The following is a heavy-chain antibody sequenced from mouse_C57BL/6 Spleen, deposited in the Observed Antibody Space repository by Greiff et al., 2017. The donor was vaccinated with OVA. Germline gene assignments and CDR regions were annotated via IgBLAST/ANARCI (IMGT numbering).Heavy chain of an antibody. V-gene: IGHV1-69*01. D-gene: IGHD2-5*01. J-gene: IGHJ4*01. CDR3: ARSLAYYSNYEAMDY. CDR2: IDPSDSYT. Sequence: VKLQQPGAELVMPGASVKLSCKASGYTFTSYWMHWVKQRPGQGLEWIGEIDPSDSYTNYNQKFKGKSTLTVDKSSSTAYMQLSSLTSEDSAVYYCARSLAYYSNYEAMDYWGQGTSVTVSS. CDR1: GYTFTSYW.